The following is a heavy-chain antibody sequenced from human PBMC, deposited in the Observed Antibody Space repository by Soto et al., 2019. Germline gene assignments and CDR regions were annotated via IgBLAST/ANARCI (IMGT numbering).Heavy chain of an antibody. Sequence: SVKVSCKASGGTFSSYAISWVRQAPGQGLEWMGGIIPIFGTANYAQKFQGRVTITADESTSTAYMELSSLRSEDTAVYYCATGSGGSTNYYYYYGMDVWGQGTTVTVSS. CDR1: GGTFSSYA. V-gene: IGHV1-69*13. D-gene: IGHD6-13*01. CDR3: ATGSGGSTNYYYYYGMDV. CDR2: IIPIFGTA. J-gene: IGHJ6*02.